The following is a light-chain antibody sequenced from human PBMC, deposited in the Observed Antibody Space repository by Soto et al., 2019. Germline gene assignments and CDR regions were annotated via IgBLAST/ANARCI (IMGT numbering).Light chain of an antibody. CDR3: QKYSSASVVT. V-gene: IGKV1-27*01. Sequence: DIQMTQSPSSLSASVGERVTITCRASQGISNYLAWYQQKPGKVPKLLIYAASTLQSGVPPRFSGSGSGTDFTLTISSLQPEDVAIYYCQKYSSASVVTFGPGTKVDIK. CDR1: QGISNY. J-gene: IGKJ3*01. CDR2: AAS.